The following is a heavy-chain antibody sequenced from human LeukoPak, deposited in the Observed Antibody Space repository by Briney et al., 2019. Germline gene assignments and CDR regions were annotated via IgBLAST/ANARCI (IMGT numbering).Heavy chain of an antibody. CDR1: GFTFSSYG. J-gene: IGHJ4*02. V-gene: IGHV3-30*02. CDR3: AKDSVGSVWFGHSNFDY. CDR2: IRSDGSNK. D-gene: IGHD3-10*01. Sequence: GGSLRLSCAASGFTFSSYGMHWVRQAPGKGLEWVAFIRSDGSNKYYADSVKGRFTISRDNFKNTLYLQMNGLRAGDTAVYYCAKDSVGSVWFGHSNFDYWGQGTLVTVSS.